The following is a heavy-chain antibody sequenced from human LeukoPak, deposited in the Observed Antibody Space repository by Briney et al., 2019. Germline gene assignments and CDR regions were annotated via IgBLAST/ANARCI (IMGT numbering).Heavy chain of an antibody. V-gene: IGHV4-59*01. CDR1: GGSISSYY. J-gene: IGHJ4*02. D-gene: IGHD6-6*01. CDR2: IYYSGST. CDR3: ARASFVHILGFDY. Sequence: PSETLSLTCTVSGGSISSYYWSWIRQPPGKGLEWIGYIYYSGSTNYNPSLKSRVTISVDTSKNQFSLKLSSVTAADTAVYYCARASFVHILGFDYWGQGTLVTVSS.